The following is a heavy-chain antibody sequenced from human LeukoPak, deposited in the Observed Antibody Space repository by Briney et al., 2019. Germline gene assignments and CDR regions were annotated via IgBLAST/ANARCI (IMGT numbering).Heavy chain of an antibody. CDR3: AREGRGAAAGMDY. CDR2: IYYSGST. D-gene: IGHD6-13*01. Sequence: SETLSLTCTVSGGSISSYYWSWIRQPPGKGLEWIGYIYYSGSTNYNPSLKSRVTISVDTSKNQFSLNLSSVTAADTAVYYCAREGRGAAAGMDYWGQGTLVTVS. CDR1: GGSISSYY. J-gene: IGHJ4*02. V-gene: IGHV4-59*01.